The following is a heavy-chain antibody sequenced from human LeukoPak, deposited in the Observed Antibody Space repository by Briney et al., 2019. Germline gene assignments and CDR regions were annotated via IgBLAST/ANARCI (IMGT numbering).Heavy chain of an antibody. J-gene: IGHJ4*02. CDR2: INPSNGGT. CDR1: GYTFTGYY. Sequence: ASVKVSCKASGYTFTGYYVHWVRQAPGQGPEWMGRINPSNGGTNYAQKFHGRVTMTRDTSISTAYMELSRLKSDDTAVYYCARGYCSAGDCYEFDYWGQGVLVTVSS. D-gene: IGHD2-15*01. CDR3: ARGYCSAGDCYEFDY. V-gene: IGHV1-2*06.